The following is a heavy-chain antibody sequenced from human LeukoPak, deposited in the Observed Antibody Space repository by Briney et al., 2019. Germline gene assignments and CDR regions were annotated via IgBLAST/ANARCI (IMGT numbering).Heavy chain of an antibody. Sequence: PGGSLRLSCAASGFIFRSHGMNWVRQAPGKGLEWVSGISPSGDITYYADSVKGRFTISRDNSKNTLYLQMNSLRAEDTAVYYCARHRIAARLPDYWGQGTLVTVSS. CDR3: ARHRIAARLPDY. J-gene: IGHJ4*02. V-gene: IGHV3-23*01. D-gene: IGHD6-6*01. CDR2: ISPSGDIT. CDR1: GFIFRSHG.